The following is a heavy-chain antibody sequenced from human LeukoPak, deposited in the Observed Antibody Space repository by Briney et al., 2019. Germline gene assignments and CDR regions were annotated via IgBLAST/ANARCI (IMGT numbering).Heavy chain of an antibody. CDR1: GYTFTGYY. V-gene: IGHV1-69*02. J-gene: IGHJ5*02. D-gene: IGHD6-19*01. CDR3: ARSSGRYAVTT. CDR2: IIPILGIA. Sequence: GASVKVSCKASGYTFTGYYMHWVRQAPGQGLEWMGRIIPILGIANYAQKFQGGVTITADKSTSTAYMELSSLRSEDTAVYYCARSSGRYAVTTWGQGTLVTVSS.